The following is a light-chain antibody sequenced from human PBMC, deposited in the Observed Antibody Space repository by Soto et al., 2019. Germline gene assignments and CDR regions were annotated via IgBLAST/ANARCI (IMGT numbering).Light chain of an antibody. Sequence: DIQMTQSPSTLSASVGDRVSITCRASQSISSWLAWYQQKPGKAPKLLIYKASSLESGVPSRFSGSGSGTEFTHTISSLQPDDFATYYCQQYVTAFRSLGQGTKVDIK. CDR2: KAS. CDR1: QSISSW. J-gene: IGKJ1*01. CDR3: QQYVTAFRS. V-gene: IGKV1-5*03.